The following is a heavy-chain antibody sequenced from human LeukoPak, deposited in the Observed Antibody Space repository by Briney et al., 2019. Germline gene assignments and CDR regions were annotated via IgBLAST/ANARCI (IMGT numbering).Heavy chain of an antibody. Sequence: ASVKVSCKASGGTFSSYAISWVRQAPGQGLEWMGRIIPILGIANYAQKFQGRVTITADKSTSTAYMELSSLRSEDTAVYYCATTVPTPGNQESFQHWGQGTLVTVSS. CDR2: IIPILGIA. J-gene: IGHJ1*01. CDR3: ATTVPTPGNQESFQH. D-gene: IGHD3-10*01. CDR1: GGTFSSYA. V-gene: IGHV1-69*04.